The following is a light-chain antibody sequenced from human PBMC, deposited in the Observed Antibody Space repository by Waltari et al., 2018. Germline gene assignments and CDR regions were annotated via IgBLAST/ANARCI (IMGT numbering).Light chain of an antibody. CDR3: CSYAHSSRVV. CDR1: SSDVGSYNL. Sequence: QSALTQPASVSGSPGQSLTISCPGTSSDVGSYNLVSWYQHYPGKAPKLMIYEGTKRPSGVSNRFSGSKSGNTASLTISGLQAEDEADYHCCSYAHSSRVVFGGGTKVTVL. V-gene: IGLV2-23*01. CDR2: EGT. J-gene: IGLJ2*01.